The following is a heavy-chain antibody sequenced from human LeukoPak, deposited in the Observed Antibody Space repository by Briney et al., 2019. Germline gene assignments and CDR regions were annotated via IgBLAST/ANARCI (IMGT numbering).Heavy chain of an antibody. J-gene: IGHJ5*02. CDR3: ARDSGSGGP. D-gene: IGHD6-19*01. V-gene: IGHV3-11*04. Sequence: GGSLRLSCAASGFTFSDYYMSWIRQAPGKGLEWVSFIGGSGSTKYYADSVKGRFTLFRDDAKNSVYLQMNSLRVEDTAVYYCARDSGSGGPWGQGTPVTVSS. CDR1: GFTFSDYY. CDR2: IGGSGSTK.